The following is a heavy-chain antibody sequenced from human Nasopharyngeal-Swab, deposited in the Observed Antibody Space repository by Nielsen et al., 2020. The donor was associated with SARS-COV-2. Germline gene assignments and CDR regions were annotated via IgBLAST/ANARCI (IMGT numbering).Heavy chain of an antibody. Sequence: GESLKISCSASGFTFSSYAMHWVRQAPGKGLEYVSAISSNGGSTYYADSVKGRFTISRDNSKNTLYLQMSSLRAEDTAVYYCVEADRYYDILTGYPLTDYYYYGMDVWGQGTTVTVSS. V-gene: IGHV3-64D*06. J-gene: IGHJ6*02. CDR1: GFTFSSYA. CDR3: VEADRYYDILTGYPLTDYYYYGMDV. CDR2: ISSNGGST. D-gene: IGHD3-9*01.